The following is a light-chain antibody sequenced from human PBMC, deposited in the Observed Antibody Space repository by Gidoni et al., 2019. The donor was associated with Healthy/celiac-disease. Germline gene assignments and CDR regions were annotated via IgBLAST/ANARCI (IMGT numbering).Light chain of an antibody. CDR3: QQYGSSPLT. Sequence: IVLTKSPGTLSLSPGERATRSCRASQSVSSSYLAWYQQKPGQAPRLLTSGASSRATGIPDRFSGSGSGTDFTLTISRLEPEDFAVYYCQQYGSSPLTFGGXTRVKIK. CDR1: QSVSSSY. CDR2: GAS. J-gene: IGKJ4*01. V-gene: IGKV3-20*01.